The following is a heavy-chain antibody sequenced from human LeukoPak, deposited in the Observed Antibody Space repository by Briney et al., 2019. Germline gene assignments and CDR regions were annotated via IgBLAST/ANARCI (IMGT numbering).Heavy chain of an antibody. CDR3: ARERTYYDILTGYYKRYGMDV. D-gene: IGHD3-9*01. V-gene: IGHV1-2*02. J-gene: IGHJ6*02. CDR1: GYTFTDYN. Sequence: ASVKVSCKASGYTFTDYNIYWVRQAPGQGLEWMGWVNPYSGGTVYAQRFQGRVTMTRDTSISTAYMELSRLRSDDTAVYYCARERTYYDILTGYYKRYGMDVWGQGTTVTVSS. CDR2: VNPYSGGT.